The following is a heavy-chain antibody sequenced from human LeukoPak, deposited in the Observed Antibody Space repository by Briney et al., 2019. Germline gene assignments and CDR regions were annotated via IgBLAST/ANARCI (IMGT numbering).Heavy chain of an antibody. CDR1: GYTFPSYY. Sequence: ASVKVSCKASGYTFPSYYMHWVRPAPGQGREWMGLINPSRGSTSYAQKFQGRVTMTRDMSTSTVYMKLSSLRSEDTAVYYCARDSPWLLPPVYYFDYWGQGTLVTVSS. J-gene: IGHJ4*02. CDR3: ARDSPWLLPPVYYFDY. CDR2: INPSRGST. D-gene: IGHD2-15*01. V-gene: IGHV1-46*01.